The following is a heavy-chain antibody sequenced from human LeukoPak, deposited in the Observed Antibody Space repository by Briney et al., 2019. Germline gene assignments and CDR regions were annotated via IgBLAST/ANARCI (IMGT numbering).Heavy chain of an antibody. Sequence: SQTLSLTCTVSGGSISSGSYCWSWIRQPAGKGLEWIGHIYSSGSTNYNPSLKSRVTMSVDTSKNQFSLKLSSVTAADTAVYYCARESEWERDYYYYYYMDVWGKGTTVTISS. V-gene: IGHV4-61*09. CDR1: GGSISSGSYC. CDR2: IYSSGST. J-gene: IGHJ6*03. D-gene: IGHD1-26*01. CDR3: ARESEWERDYYYYYYMDV.